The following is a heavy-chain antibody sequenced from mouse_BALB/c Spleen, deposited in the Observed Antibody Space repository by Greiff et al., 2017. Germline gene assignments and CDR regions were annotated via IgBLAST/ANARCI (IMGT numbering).Heavy chain of an antibody. CDR3: ARNWDAMHY. J-gene: IGHJ4*01. CDR2: ISSGSSTI. Sequence: EVHLVESGGGLVQPGGSRKLSCAASGFTFSSFGMHWVRQAPEKGLEWVAYISSGSSTIYYADTVKGRFTISRDNPKNTLFLQMTSLRSEDTAMYYCARNWDAMHYWGQGTSVTVSS. V-gene: IGHV5-17*02. CDR1: GFTFSSFG. D-gene: IGHD4-1*01.